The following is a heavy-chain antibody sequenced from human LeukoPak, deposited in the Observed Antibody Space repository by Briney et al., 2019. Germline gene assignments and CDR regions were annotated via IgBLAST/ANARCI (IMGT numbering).Heavy chain of an antibody. CDR2: ISSSSSYI. Sequence: PGGSLRLSCAASGFTFSSYSMNWVRQAPGKGLEWVSSISSSSSYIYYADSVKGRFTISRDNTKNSLYLQMNSLRAEDTAVYYCARAYSSGWHRPLDYWGQGTLVTVSS. CDR3: ARAYSSGWHRPLDY. J-gene: IGHJ4*02. V-gene: IGHV3-21*01. D-gene: IGHD6-19*01. CDR1: GFTFSSYS.